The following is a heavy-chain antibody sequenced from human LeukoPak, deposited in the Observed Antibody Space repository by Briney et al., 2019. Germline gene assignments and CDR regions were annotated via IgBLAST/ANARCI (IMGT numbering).Heavy chain of an antibody. CDR2: ISGSGSNT. V-gene: IGHV3-23*01. J-gene: IGHJ4*02. CDR3: AKDHNVAVAGYYFDY. D-gene: IGHD6-19*01. CDR1: GFTFSNYG. Sequence: GGSLRLSCAASGFTFSNYGMSWVRQAPGKGLEWVAAISGSGSNTYYADSVQGRFTISRDNSKKTLYLQMNSLTAEDTAVYYCAKDHNVAVAGYYFDYWGQGTLVTVSS.